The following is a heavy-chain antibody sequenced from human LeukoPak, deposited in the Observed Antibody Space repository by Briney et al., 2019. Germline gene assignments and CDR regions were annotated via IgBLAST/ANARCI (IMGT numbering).Heavy chain of an antibody. J-gene: IGHJ4*02. D-gene: IGHD4-17*01. CDR3: ARDPEGVYGDYYFDY. Sequence: GGSLRLSCAASGFSFSRYSMNWVRQAPGKGLEWVSSISNSSYIYYADSVKGRFTISRDNAKNSLYLQMNSLRAEDTAVYYCARDPEGVYGDYYFDYWGQGTLVTVSS. V-gene: IGHV3-21*01. CDR2: ISNSSYI. CDR1: GFSFSRYS.